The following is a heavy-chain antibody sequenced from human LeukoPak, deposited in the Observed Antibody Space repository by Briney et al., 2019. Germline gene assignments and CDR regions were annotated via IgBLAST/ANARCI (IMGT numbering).Heavy chain of an antibody. D-gene: IGHD2-2*01. CDR3: ARESDPSWAFDI. V-gene: IGHV4-31*03. CDR2: IYYSGST. Sequence: SQTLPLTCTVSGGSISSGGYYWSWIRQHPGKGLEWIGYIYYSGSTYYNPSLKSRVTISVDTSKNQFSLKLSSVTAADTAVYYCARESDPSWAFDIWGQGTMVTVSS. CDR1: GGSISSGGYY. J-gene: IGHJ3*02.